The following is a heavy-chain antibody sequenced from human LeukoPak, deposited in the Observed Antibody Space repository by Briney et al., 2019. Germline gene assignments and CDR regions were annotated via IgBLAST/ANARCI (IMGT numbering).Heavy chain of an antibody. V-gene: IGHV3-21*01. CDR3: ARAPVYYDESRGHLKISNWYLDL. J-gene: IGHJ2*01. Sequence: PGGSLRLSCAASGFTFSAYSMNWVRQAPGKGLEWVSSISSSSIYRYYGDSVKGRFTISRDNAKSSLYLQMNSLRAEDTAVFYCARAPVYYDESRGHLKISNWYLDLWGRGTLVTVSS. CDR1: GFTFSAYS. CDR2: ISSSSIYR. D-gene: IGHD3-22*01.